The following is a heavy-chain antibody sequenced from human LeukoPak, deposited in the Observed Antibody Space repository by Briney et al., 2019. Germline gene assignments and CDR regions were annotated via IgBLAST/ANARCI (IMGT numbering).Heavy chain of an antibody. Sequence: GGSLRLSCAASGFTFSSSWMHWVRHVPGKGLVWVSRTNNDGSTIYTDSVKGGFTISRDSAKNTLYLQMNSLRADDTAVYYCVRSRGYFDCWGQGTLVTVSS. J-gene: IGHJ4*02. CDR2: TNNDGST. V-gene: IGHV3-74*01. CDR1: GFTFSSSW. CDR3: VRSRGYFDC.